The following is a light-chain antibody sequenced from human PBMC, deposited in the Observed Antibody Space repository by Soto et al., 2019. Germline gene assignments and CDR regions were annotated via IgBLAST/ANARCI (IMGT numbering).Light chain of an antibody. CDR3: TSYTSIYTYV. CDR2: DVT. J-gene: IGLJ1*01. Sequence: QSVLTQPASVSASPGQSITISCTGTSSDVGGYNYVAWYQQHPDKAPNLLIYDVTNRPSGVSIRFSGSKSGDTASLTISGLLPEDEADYYCTSYTSIYTYVFGTGTKVTVL. CDR1: SSDVGGYNY. V-gene: IGLV2-14*01.